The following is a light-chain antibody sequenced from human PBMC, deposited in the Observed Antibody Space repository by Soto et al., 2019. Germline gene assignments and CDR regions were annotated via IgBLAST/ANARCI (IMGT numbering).Light chain of an antibody. J-gene: IGLJ2*01. Sequence: QTVVTQEPSFSVSPGGAVTLTCGLDSGSVSTNYYPSWYQQTPGQAPRTLIYSTNTRSSGVPDRFSGSILGNKAALTITGAQADDESDYYCVLYVGSGISVFGGGTQLTVL. CDR3: VLYVGSGISV. V-gene: IGLV8-61*01. CDR2: STN. CDR1: SGSVSTNYY.